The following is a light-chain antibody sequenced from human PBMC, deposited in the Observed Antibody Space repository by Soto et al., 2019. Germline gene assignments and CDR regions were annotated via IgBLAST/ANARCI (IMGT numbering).Light chain of an antibody. J-gene: IGLJ3*02. CDR2: SNN. Sequence: QSVLTQPPSASGTPGQRVTISCSGSSSNIGSNTVNWYQQLQGTAPKLLIYSNNQRPSGVPDRFSGSKSGTSASLAISGLQSADEADYYCAAWDDRLTGRVFGGGPKLTVL. V-gene: IGLV1-44*01. CDR1: SSNIGSNT. CDR3: AAWDDRLTGRV.